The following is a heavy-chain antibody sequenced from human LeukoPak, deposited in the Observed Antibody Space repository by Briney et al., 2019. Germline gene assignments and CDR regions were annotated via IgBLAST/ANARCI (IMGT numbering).Heavy chain of an antibody. J-gene: IGHJ3*02. CDR2: IYYSGST. V-gene: IGHV4-31*03. Sequence: SETLSLTCTVSGGSISSGGYYWSWIRQHPGKGLEWIGYIYYSGSTYYNPSLKSRVTISVDTSKNQFSLKLSSVTAADTAVYYCAREYDSSGYNAFDIWGQGTMVTVSS. CDR1: GGSISSGGYY. D-gene: IGHD3-22*01. CDR3: AREYDSSGYNAFDI.